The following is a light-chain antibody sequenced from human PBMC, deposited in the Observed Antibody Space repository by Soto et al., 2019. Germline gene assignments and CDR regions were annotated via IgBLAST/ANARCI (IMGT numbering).Light chain of an antibody. Sequence: EIVLTQSPATLSLSPGERATLSCRASQSVSSYLAWYQQKPGQAPRLLIYDASNRATGIPARFSGSGSGTDFTLTISSLEPEDFAVYYCQQYGASPLTFGGGTKVEL. CDR2: DAS. CDR1: QSVSSY. V-gene: IGKV3-11*01. CDR3: QQYGASPLT. J-gene: IGKJ4*01.